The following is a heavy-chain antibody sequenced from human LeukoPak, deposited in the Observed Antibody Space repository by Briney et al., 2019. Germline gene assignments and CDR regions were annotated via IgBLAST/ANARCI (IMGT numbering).Heavy chain of an antibody. CDR1: GGTFSSYA. CDR3: VRDFWSGYSNWFDP. D-gene: IGHD3-3*01. Sequence: GASVKVSCKASGGTFSSYAISWVRQAPGQGREWMGRIIPIFGTANYAQKFQGRVTITTDESTSTAYMELSSLRSEDTAVYYCVRDFWSGYSNWFDPWGQGTLVTVSS. J-gene: IGHJ5*02. CDR2: IIPIFGTA. V-gene: IGHV1-69*05.